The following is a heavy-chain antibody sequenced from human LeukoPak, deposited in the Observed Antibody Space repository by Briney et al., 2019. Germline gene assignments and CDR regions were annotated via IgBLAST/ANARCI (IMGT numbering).Heavy chain of an antibody. Sequence: GGSLRLSCAASGFTFSSYGMQWVRQAPGKGLDGVAVIWYDGSNKYYADSVKGRFTISRDNSKNTLYLQMNSLRAEDTAVYYCAKAGYSYGSDYFDYWGQGTLVTVSS. V-gene: IGHV3-33*06. CDR3: AKAGYSYGSDYFDY. CDR2: IWYDGSNK. CDR1: GFTFSSYG. J-gene: IGHJ4*02. D-gene: IGHD5-18*01.